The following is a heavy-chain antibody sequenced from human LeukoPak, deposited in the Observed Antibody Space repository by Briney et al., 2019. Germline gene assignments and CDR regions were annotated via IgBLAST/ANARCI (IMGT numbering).Heavy chain of an antibody. CDR1: GYTFTSYA. D-gene: IGHD2-2*01. Sequence: ASVKVSCKASGYTFTSYAMHWVRQAPGQRLEWMGWINAGNGNTKYSQKFQGRVTITRGTSASTAYMELSSLRSEDTAVYYCARGGPYCSSTSCYAENWFDPWGQGTLVTVSS. V-gene: IGHV1-3*01. CDR2: INAGNGNT. J-gene: IGHJ5*02. CDR3: ARGGPYCSSTSCYAENWFDP.